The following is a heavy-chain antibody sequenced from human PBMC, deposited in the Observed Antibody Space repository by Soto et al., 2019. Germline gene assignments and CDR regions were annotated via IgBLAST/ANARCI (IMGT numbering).Heavy chain of an antibody. CDR2: SYYSGTT. V-gene: IGHV4-39*01. Sequence: PSETLSLTCTVSGASISVHSYYWTWIRQPPGKGLEWIGSSYYSGTTYFNPSLKSRATISVDTSKNQFSLKLSSVTAADTAVYYCARARKGSGSDYYYHYGMDVWGKGTTVTVSS. D-gene: IGHD3-3*01. CDR3: ARARKGSGSDYYYHYGMDV. J-gene: IGHJ6*04. CDR1: GASISVHSYY.